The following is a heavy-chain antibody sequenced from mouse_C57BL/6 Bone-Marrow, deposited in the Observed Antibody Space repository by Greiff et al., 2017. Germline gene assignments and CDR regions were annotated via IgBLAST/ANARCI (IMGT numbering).Heavy chain of an antibody. J-gene: IGHJ4*01. CDR2: INPNYGTT. D-gene: IGHD1-1*01. CDR3: ARCGYYYGSSYNAMDY. V-gene: IGHV1-39*01. CDR1: GYSFTDYN. Sequence: LMEPGASVKISCKASGYSFTDYNMNWVKQSNGKSLEWIGVINPNYGTTSYNQKFKGKATLTVDQSSSTAYMQLNSLTSEDSAVYYCARCGYYYGSSYNAMDYWGQGTSVTVSS.